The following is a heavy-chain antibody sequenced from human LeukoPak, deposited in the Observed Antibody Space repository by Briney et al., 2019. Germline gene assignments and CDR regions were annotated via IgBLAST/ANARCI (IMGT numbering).Heavy chain of an antibody. D-gene: IGHD6-19*01. J-gene: IGHJ6*02. CDR2: AYSDGNT. V-gene: IGHV3-66*04. CDR1: GITVNSTY. Sequence: GGSLRLSCAASGITVNSTYISWVRQAPGKGLEWVSVAYSDGNTYYAGSVKGRFTISRDNSKNTLFLQMNSLRAEDTAVYYCARLFGSGWPGYFYYAMDVWGQGTTVASP. CDR3: ARLFGSGWPGYFYYAMDV.